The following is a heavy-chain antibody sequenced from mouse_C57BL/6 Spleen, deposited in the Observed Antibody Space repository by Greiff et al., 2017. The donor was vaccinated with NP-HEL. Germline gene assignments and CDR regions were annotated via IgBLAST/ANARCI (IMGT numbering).Heavy chain of an antibody. Sequence: QVHVKQPGAELVMPGASVKLSCKASGYTFTSYWMHWVKQRPGQGLEWIGEIDPSDSYTNYNQKFKGKSTLTVDKSSSTAYMQLSSLTSEDSAVYYCARGGYYSKDYAMDYWGQGTSVTVSS. CDR2: IDPSDSYT. V-gene: IGHV1-69*01. D-gene: IGHD2-5*01. J-gene: IGHJ4*01. CDR1: GYTFTSYW. CDR3: ARGGYYSKDYAMDY.